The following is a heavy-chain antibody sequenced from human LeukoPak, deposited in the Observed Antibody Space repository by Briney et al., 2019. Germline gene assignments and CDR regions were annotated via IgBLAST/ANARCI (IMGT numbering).Heavy chain of an antibody. D-gene: IGHD2-15*01. CDR3: ARDPLYCSGGSCYFHYYYYGMDV. CDR2: IIPILGIA. J-gene: IGHJ6*02. CDR1: GGTFSSYA. V-gene: IGHV1-69*04. Sequence: GSSVKVSCRASGGTFSSYAISWVRLAPGQGLEWMGRIIPILGIANYAQKFQGRVTITADKSTSTAYMELSSLRSEDTAVYYCARDPLYCSGGSCYFHYYYYGMDVWGQGTTVTVSS.